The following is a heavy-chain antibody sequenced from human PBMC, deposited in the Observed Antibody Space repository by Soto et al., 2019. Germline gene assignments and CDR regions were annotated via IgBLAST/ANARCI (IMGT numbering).Heavy chain of an antibody. CDR2: ISYGGSNK. Sequence: PGGSLRLSCAASGYTFSNYAIHWVRQTPGKGLEWVAVISYGGSNKYYADSVKGRFTISRDNSKNTLYLQMNSLRAEDTAVYYCARGGYYDSSGLGAFDIWGQGTMVTVSS. D-gene: IGHD3-22*01. CDR3: ARGGYYDSSGLGAFDI. V-gene: IGHV3-30-3*01. CDR1: GYTFSNYA. J-gene: IGHJ3*02.